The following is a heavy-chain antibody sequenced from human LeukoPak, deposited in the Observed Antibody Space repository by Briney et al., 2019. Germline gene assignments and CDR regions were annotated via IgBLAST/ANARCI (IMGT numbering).Heavy chain of an antibody. D-gene: IGHD6-13*01. CDR1: GFTFSSYW. V-gene: IGHV3-7*01. CDR2: IKQDGSEK. CDR3: ARDLGDSSSWYNYYYGMDV. Sequence: GGSLRLSCAASGFTFSSYWMSWVRQAPGKGLEWVANIKQDGSEKYYVDSVKGRFTISRGNAKNSLYLQMNSLRAEDTAVYYCARDLGDSSSWYNYYYGMDVWGQGTTVTVSS. J-gene: IGHJ6*02.